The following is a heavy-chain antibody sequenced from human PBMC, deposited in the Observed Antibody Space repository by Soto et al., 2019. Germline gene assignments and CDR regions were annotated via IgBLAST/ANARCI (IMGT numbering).Heavy chain of an antibody. CDR1: GGSISSGGYY. Sequence: SETPSLTCTVSGGSISSGGYYWSWIRQHPGKGLEWIGYIYYSGSTYYNPSLKSRVTISVDTSKNQFSLKLSSVTAADTAVYYCARVNGSGAYYYGMDVWGQGTTVTVSS. V-gene: IGHV4-31*03. J-gene: IGHJ6*02. CDR3: ARVNGSGAYYYGMDV. D-gene: IGHD3-10*01. CDR2: IYYSGST.